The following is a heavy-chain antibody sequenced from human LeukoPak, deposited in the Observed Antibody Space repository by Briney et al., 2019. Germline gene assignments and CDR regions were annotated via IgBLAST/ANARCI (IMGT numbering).Heavy chain of an antibody. J-gene: IGHJ4*02. Sequence: GGSLRLSCAASGFTFSNAWMSWVRQAPGKGLEWVGRIKSKTDGGTTDYAAPVKGRFTISRDDSKNTLYLQMNSLKTEDTAVYYCTTEHSIVGATTDFDYWGQGTLVTVSS. V-gene: IGHV3-15*01. CDR2: IKSKTDGGTT. D-gene: IGHD1-26*01. CDR3: TTEHSIVGATTDFDY. CDR1: GFTFSNAW.